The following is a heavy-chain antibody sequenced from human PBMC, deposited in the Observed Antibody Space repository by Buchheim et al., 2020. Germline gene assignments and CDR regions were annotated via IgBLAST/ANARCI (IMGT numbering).Heavy chain of an antibody. J-gene: IGHJ5*02. CDR1: GFTFSNYW. CDR3: ARGGKIAVTTAAS. V-gene: IGHV3-7*03. Sequence: QLVESGGGLVQPGGSLRLSCAASGFTFSNYWMSWVRQAPGKGLEWVANIKSDGSEKYYVDSVKGRFTISRDNAKKQLYLQMNRLRDEDTAVYYCARGGKIAVTTAASWGRGTL. D-gene: IGHD6-19*01. CDR2: IKSDGSEK.